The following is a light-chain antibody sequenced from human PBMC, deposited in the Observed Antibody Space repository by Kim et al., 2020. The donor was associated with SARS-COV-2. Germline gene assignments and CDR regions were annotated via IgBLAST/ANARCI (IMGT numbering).Light chain of an antibody. V-gene: IGLV10-54*02. J-gene: IGLJ1*01. CDR2: RNN. Sequence: QTATLTCNGNSNIVGNQGAAWLQQHQGHPPKLLSYRNNNRPSGISERFSASRSGNTASLTITGLQPEDEADYYCSALDSSLSAYVFGTGTKVTVL. CDR1: SNIVGNQG. CDR3: SALDSSLSAYV.